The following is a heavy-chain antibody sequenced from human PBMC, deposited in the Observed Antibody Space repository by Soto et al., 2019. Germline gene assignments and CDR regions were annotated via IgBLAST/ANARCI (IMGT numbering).Heavy chain of an antibody. Sequence: QVLLVQSGAEVKKPGSSVKVSCKASGGTFNSYAFSWVRQAPGQGLGWMGGIIPIFGTPNYAQKFQGRVTITEDESTSTAYMELSGLRSEDTAVYYCASRSENGYNYDFDYWGQGTLVTVSS. CDR1: GGTFNSYA. J-gene: IGHJ4*02. D-gene: IGHD5-12*01. CDR2: IIPIFGTP. V-gene: IGHV1-69*12. CDR3: ASRSENGYNYDFDY.